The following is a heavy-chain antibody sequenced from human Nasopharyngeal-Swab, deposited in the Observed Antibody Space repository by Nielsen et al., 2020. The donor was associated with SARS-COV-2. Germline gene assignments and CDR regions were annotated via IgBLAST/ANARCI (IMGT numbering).Heavy chain of an antibody. CDR1: GFTFSSYA. CDR2: ISYDGSNK. Sequence: GESLKISCAASGFTFSSYAMHWVRQAPGKGLEWVAVISYDGSNKYYADSVKGRFTISRDNSKNTLYLQMNSLRAEDTAVYYCARDPLIRGVIYLLYGMDVWGQGTMVTVSS. CDR3: ARDPLIRGVIYLLYGMDV. V-gene: IGHV3-30-3*01. D-gene: IGHD3-10*01. J-gene: IGHJ6*02.